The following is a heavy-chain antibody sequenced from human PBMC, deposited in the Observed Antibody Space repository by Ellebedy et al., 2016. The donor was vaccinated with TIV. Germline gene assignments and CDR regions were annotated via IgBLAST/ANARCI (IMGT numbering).Heavy chain of an antibody. D-gene: IGHD3-10*01. CDR3: TRGPSGGYFDY. J-gene: IGHJ4*02. CDR1: GYIFTDYY. CDR2: LNPNNGGT. V-gene: IGHV1-2*02. Sequence: AASVQVSCKVSGYIFTDYYIHWFRQAPGHEFEWMGWLNPNNGGTNYAQKFQDRVTMTRDTTISTVYMDLSRLTSDDTAVDYCTRGPSGGYFDYWGQGTLVPVSS.